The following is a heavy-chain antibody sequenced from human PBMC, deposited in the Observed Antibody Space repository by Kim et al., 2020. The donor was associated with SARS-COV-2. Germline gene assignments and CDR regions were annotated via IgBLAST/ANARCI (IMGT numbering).Heavy chain of an antibody. CDR1: GYTFTSYG. V-gene: IGHV1-18*01. Sequence: ASVKVSCKASGYTFTSYGISWVRQAPGQGLEWMGWISAYNGNTNYAQKLQGRVTMTTDTSTSTAYMELRSLRSDDTAVYYCARNINGMGGSYLFDYWGQGTLVTVSS. CDR3: ARNINGMGGSYLFDY. D-gene: IGHD1-26*01. CDR2: ISAYNGNT. J-gene: IGHJ4*02.